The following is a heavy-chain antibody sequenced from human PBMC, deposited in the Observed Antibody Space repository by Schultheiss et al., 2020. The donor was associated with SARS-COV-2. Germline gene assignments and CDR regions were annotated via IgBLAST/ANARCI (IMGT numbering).Heavy chain of an antibody. D-gene: IGHD1-1*01. V-gene: IGHV4-59*01. Sequence: SETLSLTCAVSDGSFSDYYWTWIRQPPGKGLEWIGYIYYSGSTNYNPSLKSRVTISVDTSKNQFSLKLSSVTAADTAVYYCARSGRYFQHWAQGTLVTVSS. CDR1: DGSFSDYY. J-gene: IGHJ1*01. CDR3: ARSGRYFQH. CDR2: IYYSGST.